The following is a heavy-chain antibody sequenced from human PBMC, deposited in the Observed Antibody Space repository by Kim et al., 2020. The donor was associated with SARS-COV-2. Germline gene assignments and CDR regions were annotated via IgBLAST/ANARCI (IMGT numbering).Heavy chain of an antibody. V-gene: IGHV3-53*01. Sequence: TYYADTGKGRLTISRDNSKNTLYLQMNSLRAEDTAVYYCAREIVGRAFDIWGQGTMVTVSS. CDR2: T. J-gene: IGHJ3*02. D-gene: IGHD2-21*01. CDR3: AREIVGRAFDI.